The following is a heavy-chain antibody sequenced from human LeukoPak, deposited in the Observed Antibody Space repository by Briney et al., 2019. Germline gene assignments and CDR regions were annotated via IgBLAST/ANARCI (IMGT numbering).Heavy chain of an antibody. V-gene: IGHV3-21*01. CDR2: ISSSSSYI. J-gene: IGHJ4*02. CDR3: ASYSDPIAAAGTGFDY. Sequence: GSLRLSCAASGFTFSSYSMNWVRQAPGKGLEWVSSISSSSSYIYYADSVKGRFTISRDNAKNSLYLQMNSLRAEDTAVYYCASYSDPIAAAGTGFDYWGQGTLVTVSS. D-gene: IGHD6-13*01. CDR1: GFTFSSYS.